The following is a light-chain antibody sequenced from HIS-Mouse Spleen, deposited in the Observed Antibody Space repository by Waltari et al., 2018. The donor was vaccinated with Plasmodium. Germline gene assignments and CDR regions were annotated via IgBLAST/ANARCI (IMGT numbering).Light chain of an antibody. V-gene: IGKV3-15*01. J-gene: IGKJ1*01. Sequence: EIVMTQSPATLSVSPGERATLSCRASQSVSSNLAWYQQTPGQAPRLLIYGASTGATGIPARFSGSGSGTEFTLTISSMQSEDFAVYYCQQYNNWPPEVTFGQGTKVEIK. CDR1: QSVSSN. CDR3: QQYNNWPPEVT. CDR2: GAS.